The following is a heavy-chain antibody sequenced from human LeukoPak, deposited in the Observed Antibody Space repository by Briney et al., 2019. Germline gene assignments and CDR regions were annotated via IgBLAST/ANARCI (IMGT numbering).Heavy chain of an antibody. CDR1: GGSISSYY. D-gene: IGHD1-1*01. Sequence: PSETLSLTCTVSGGSISSYYWSWIRQPPGKGLEGVGHIYYSGSTNYNPSLESRVTVSLGTSKNQFSLKLTSVAAADTAVYYCAGLPRGTRPPDYFQHWGQGTLVTVSS. J-gene: IGHJ1*01. CDR3: AGLPRGTRPPDYFQH. V-gene: IGHV4-59*08. CDR2: IYYSGST.